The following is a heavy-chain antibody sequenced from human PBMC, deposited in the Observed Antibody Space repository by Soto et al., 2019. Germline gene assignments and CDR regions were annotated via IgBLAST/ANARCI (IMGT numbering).Heavy chain of an antibody. V-gene: IGHV3-74*01. J-gene: IGHJ4*02. CDR2: INSDGSST. D-gene: IGHD3-10*01. CDR3: ARLYAGANEY. Sequence: EVQLVESGGGLVQPGGSLRLSCAASGFTLSTYWMHWVRQAPGKGLVWVSRINSDGSSTIYADSVKGRFTISRDNAKNTLNLQMNSLRAEDTAVYYCARLYAGANEYWGQGTLVTVSS. CDR1: GFTLSTYW.